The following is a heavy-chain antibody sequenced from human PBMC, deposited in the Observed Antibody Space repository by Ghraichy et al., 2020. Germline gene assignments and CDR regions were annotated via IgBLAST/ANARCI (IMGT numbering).Heavy chain of an antibody. Sequence: ESLNISCTVSGGSIRSYYWSWIRQPAGKGLEWIGRIYTSGSTNYNPSLRSRVMISLDTSKNQFSLTLSSVTAADTAVYYCASTYYDYWSGSLGYAIDVWGQGTTVTVSS. CDR2: IYTSGST. J-gene: IGHJ6*02. V-gene: IGHV4-4*07. CDR3: ASTYYDYWSGSLGYAIDV. CDR1: GGSIRSYY. D-gene: IGHD3-3*01.